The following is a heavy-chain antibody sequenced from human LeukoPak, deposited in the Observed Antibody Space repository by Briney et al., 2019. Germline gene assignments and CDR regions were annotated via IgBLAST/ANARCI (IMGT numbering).Heavy chain of an antibody. J-gene: IGHJ4*02. Sequence: SETLSLTCAVSGGSISSGGYSWSWIRQPPGKGLEWIVYIYHSGSTYYNPSLKSRVTISVDRSKNQFSLKLGSVTAADTAVYYCARAQTYYYDSSGYYGFDYWGQGTLVTVSS. CDR1: GGSISSGGYS. V-gene: IGHV4-30-2*01. CDR2: IYHSGST. CDR3: ARAQTYYYDSSGYYGFDY. D-gene: IGHD3-22*01.